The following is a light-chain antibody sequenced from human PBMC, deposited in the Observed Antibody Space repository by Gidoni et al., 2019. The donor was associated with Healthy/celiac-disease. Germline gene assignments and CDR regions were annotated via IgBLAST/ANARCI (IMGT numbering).Light chain of an antibody. CDR1: SSNIGAGYD. J-gene: IGLJ2*01. V-gene: IGLV1-40*01. CDR3: QSYDSSLSGSV. Sequence: QSVLTQPPSVSGATGQRVTSSCTGSSSNIGAGYDVHWYQQLPATAPKLLIYGNSNRPSGVPDRFSGSKSGTSASLAITGLQAEDEADYYCQSYDSSLSGSVFGGGTKLTVL. CDR2: GNS.